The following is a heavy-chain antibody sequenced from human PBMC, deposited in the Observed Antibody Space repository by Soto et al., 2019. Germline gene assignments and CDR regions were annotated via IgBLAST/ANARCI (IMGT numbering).Heavy chain of an antibody. CDR2: ISGSGFKK. V-gene: IGHV3-23*01. J-gene: IGHJ5*02. Sequence: PGGSLRLSCAASGFIFENLGMSWVRQAPGEGLEWISSISGSGFKKYYADSVKGRFTISRDNSKSTVYLELNNLSAEDTAVYHCAKNQGVELVPLATVDWFDPWGQGSVVTVSS. CDR3: AKNQGVELVPLATVDWFDP. CDR1: GFIFENLG. D-gene: IGHD2-2*01.